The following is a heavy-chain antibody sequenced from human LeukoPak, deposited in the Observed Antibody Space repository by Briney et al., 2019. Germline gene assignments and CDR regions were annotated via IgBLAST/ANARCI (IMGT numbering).Heavy chain of an antibody. D-gene: IGHD1-26*01. CDR3: ARDRWESK. V-gene: IGHV3-48*02. Sequence: GGSLRLSCAASVSTFSSSTMNWVRQAPGKGLEWISYISTDSTTIYYADSVKGRFTISRDNAKNSLFLHMNTLRDEDTAVYYCARDRWESKWGQGTLVTVSS. J-gene: IGHJ4*02. CDR1: VSTFSSST. CDR2: ISTDSTTI.